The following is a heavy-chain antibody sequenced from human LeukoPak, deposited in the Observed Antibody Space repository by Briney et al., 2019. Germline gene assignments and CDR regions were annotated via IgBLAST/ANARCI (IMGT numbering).Heavy chain of an antibody. CDR2: IYPGDSDT. Sequence: GESLKISCKGSGYNFTSYWIGWVRQMPGKGLEWMGIIYPGDSDTRHSPSFQGQVTISADKSISTAYLQWSSLKASDTAMYYCARGLEQWLNWFDPWGQGTLVTVSS. D-gene: IGHD6-19*01. CDR1: GYNFTSYW. J-gene: IGHJ5*02. V-gene: IGHV5-51*01. CDR3: ARGLEQWLNWFDP.